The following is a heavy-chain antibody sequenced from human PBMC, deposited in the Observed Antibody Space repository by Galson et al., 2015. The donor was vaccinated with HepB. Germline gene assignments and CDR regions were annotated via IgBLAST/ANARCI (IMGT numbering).Heavy chain of an antibody. D-gene: IGHD4-17*01. Sequence: SLRLSCAASGFTFDDYGMSWVRQAPGKGLEWVSGINWNGGSTGYADSVKGRFTISRDNAKNSLYLQMNSLRAEDTALYHCARGPTGYDYGDYGPLWFDPWGQGTLVTVSS. CDR1: GFTFDDYG. V-gene: IGHV3-20*01. J-gene: IGHJ5*02. CDR3: ARGPTGYDYGDYGPLWFDP. CDR2: INWNGGST.